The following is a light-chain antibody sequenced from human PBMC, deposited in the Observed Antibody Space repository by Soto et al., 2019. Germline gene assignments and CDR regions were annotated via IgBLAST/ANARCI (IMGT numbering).Light chain of an antibody. CDR1: QSVGSD. V-gene: IGKV3D-15*01. J-gene: IGKJ1*01. Sequence: EVVLTQSPVTLSLSPGERATLSCRASQSVGSDLAWYQHKPGQAPRLLIYHASNRAAGIPARFSGSGSGTEFTLSISSLQSEDFAEYHCQQYNNWPQTFGQGTKVDIK. CDR3: QQYNNWPQT. CDR2: HAS.